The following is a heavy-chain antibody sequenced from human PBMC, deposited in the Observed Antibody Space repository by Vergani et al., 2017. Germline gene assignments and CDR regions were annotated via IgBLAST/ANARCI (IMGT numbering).Heavy chain of an antibody. J-gene: IGHJ4*02. CDR1: GFTFSSYA. CDR2: ISYDGSNK. D-gene: IGHD3-22*01. V-gene: IGHV3-30-3*01. Sequence: QVQLVESGGGVVQPGRSLRLSCAASGFTFSSYAMHWVRQAPGKGLEWVAVISYDGSNKYYADSVKGRFTISRDNSKNTLYLQMSSLRAEDTAVYYCARTYYDSSGYYFRPPQGDYWGQGTLVTVSS. CDR3: ARTYYDSSGYYFRPPQGDY.